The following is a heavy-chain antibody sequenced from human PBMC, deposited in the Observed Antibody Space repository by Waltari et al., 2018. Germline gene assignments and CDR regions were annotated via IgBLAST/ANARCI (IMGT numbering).Heavy chain of an antibody. Sequence: EVQLVESGGGLVQPGGSLRVSCTASGFTFISYWLHWFLHVPGKGLGGAPRIKGYGSGTSYADAAKGRFTISRDNAKNTLFLQMNSLRGEDTAVYYCASGNSHAFDLWGQGTMVTVSS. J-gene: IGHJ3*01. CDR2: IKGYGSGT. V-gene: IGHV3-74*01. CDR1: GFTFISYW. D-gene: IGHD1-7*01. CDR3: ASGNSHAFDL.